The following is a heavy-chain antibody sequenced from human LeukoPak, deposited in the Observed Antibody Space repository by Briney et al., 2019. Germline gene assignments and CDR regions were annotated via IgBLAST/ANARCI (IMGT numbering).Heavy chain of an antibody. D-gene: IGHD3-22*01. CDR2: VHYTGST. CDR3: ANYYDSSGYYLT. J-gene: IGHJ4*02. V-gene: IGHV4-59*08. Sequence: SETLSLTCTVSGGAISSYYWSWIRQPPGKRLEWIGYVHYTGSTNDNPSLKSRATISLDTSKNQISLKLSSVTAADTAVYYCANYYDSSGYYLTWGQGILVTVSS. CDR1: GGAISSYY.